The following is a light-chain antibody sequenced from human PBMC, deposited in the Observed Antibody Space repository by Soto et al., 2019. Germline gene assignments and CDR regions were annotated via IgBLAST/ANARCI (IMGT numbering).Light chain of an antibody. CDR2: GAS. CDR1: QSVSGN. J-gene: IGKJ1*01. Sequence: EIVMAQSPATLSVSPGERATLSCRASQSVSGNLAWYQQKPGQAPRLLIYGASTRSTGIPARFSGSGSGTEFTLTISSLQSEDFAVYYCQQYNNWPPAFGQGTKVEIK. V-gene: IGKV3-15*01. CDR3: QQYNNWPPA.